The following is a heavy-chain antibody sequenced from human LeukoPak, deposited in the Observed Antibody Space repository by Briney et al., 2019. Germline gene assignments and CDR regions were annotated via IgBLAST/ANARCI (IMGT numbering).Heavy chain of an antibody. V-gene: IGHV5-51*01. D-gene: IGHD3-10*01. CDR2: IYPGDSDT. Sequence: GESLKISCKGSGDSFTSYWIGWVRQMPGKGLEWMGMIYPGDSDTRYSPSFQGQVTISADKSISTAYLQWSSLKASDTAMYYCARTLLWFGESSYYFDYLGQGTLVSVSS. CDR1: GDSFTSYW. J-gene: IGHJ4*02. CDR3: ARTLLWFGESSYYFDY.